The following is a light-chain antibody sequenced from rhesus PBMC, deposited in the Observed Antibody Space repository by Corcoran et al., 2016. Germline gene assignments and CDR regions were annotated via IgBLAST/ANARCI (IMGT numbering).Light chain of an antibody. CDR3: QQYSNWPYS. CDR1: QSVSSS. J-gene: IGKJ2*01. Sequence: EIVLTQSPATLSLSPGERATLSCRASQSVSSSLAWYQQKPEQTPRLLIYGASSRASGTPDRFSASGSGTDFLLTISSLEPEDFAVYYCQQYSNWPYSFGQGTKVEI. CDR2: GAS. V-gene: IGKV3-42*03.